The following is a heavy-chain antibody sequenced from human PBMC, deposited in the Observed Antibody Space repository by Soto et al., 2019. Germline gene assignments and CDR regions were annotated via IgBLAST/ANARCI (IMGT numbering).Heavy chain of an antibody. J-gene: IGHJ4*02. D-gene: IGHD3-10*01. CDR3: AKGRGGSGSLTPRVDF. CDR1: GFTFNNYA. CDR2: ISGGGDTT. Sequence: EVQLLESGGGLVQPGGSLRLSCAASGFTFNNYAMTWVRQAPGKGLEWVSAISGGGDTTSYADSVKVRFTVSRDGSKNTLYLQMGSLRAADTALYYCAKGRGGSGSLTPRVDFWGQGILVTVSS. V-gene: IGHV3-23*01.